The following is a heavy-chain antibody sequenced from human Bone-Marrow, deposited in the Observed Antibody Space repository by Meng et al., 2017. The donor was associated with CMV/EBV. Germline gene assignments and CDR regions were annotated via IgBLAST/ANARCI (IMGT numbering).Heavy chain of an antibody. CDR1: GTSISGATW. CDR3: ARVLPLYYYYGVDV. Sequence: SETLSLTCTVSGTSISGATWWSWVRQPPGKGLEWIGEIYHDGSTNYIPSLKSRVTISVDKSRNQFSLRLSSVTAADTAMYFCARVLPLYYYYGVDVWGQGTTVTVSS. CDR2: IYHDGST. V-gene: IGHV4-4*02. J-gene: IGHJ6*02.